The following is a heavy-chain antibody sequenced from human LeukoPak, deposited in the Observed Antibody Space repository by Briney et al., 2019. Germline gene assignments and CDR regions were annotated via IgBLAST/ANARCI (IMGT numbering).Heavy chain of an antibody. CDR1: GFTFSDYY. J-gene: IGHJ4*02. Sequence: GGSLRLSCAASGFTFSDYYMSRIRQAPGKGLEWVSYISSSSSYTNYADSVKGRFTISRDNAKNSLYLQMNRLRAEDTAVYYCARGGTMVRGVITSFDYWGQGTLVTVSS. CDR2: ISSSSSYT. V-gene: IGHV3-11*06. CDR3: ARGGTMVRGVITSFDY. D-gene: IGHD3-10*01.